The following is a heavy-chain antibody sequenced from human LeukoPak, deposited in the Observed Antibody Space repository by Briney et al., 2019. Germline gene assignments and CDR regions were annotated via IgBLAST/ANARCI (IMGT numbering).Heavy chain of an antibody. CDR1: GGSISSGSYY. CDR3: ARETYYYDSSDHDY. J-gene: IGHJ4*02. V-gene: IGHV4-61*02. D-gene: IGHD3-22*01. Sequence: SETLSLTCTVSGGSISSGSYYWSWLRQPAGKGLEWIGRIYTSVSTNYNPSLKSRVTISVDTSKNQFSLKLSSVTAADTAVYYCARETYYYDSSDHDYWGQGTLVTVSS. CDR2: IYTSVST.